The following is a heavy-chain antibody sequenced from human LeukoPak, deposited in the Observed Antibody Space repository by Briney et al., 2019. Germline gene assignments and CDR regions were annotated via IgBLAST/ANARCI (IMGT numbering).Heavy chain of an antibody. CDR1: GFTFTNYW. CDR2: INSDGSVT. J-gene: IGHJ4*02. CDR3: PGDRGALDY. D-gene: IGHD1-26*01. Sequence: GGSLRRSCAASGFTFTNYWMHWVREAPGEGLVWVSRINSDGSVTRCADSVKGRFTISRDNAKNTVFLQMNSLRTEDTAVYYCPGDRGALDYWGQGTLVSVSS. V-gene: IGHV3-74*01.